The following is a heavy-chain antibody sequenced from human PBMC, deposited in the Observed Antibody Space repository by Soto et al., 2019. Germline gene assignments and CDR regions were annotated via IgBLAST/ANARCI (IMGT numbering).Heavy chain of an antibody. D-gene: IGHD3-16*01. J-gene: IGHJ6*02. CDR3: ATDSSINPWIPNFPGESTSPYYYYGMDV. Sequence: QVQLVQSGAEVKKPGASVKVSCKVSGYTLTELSMHWVRQAPGKGLEWMGGFDPEDGETIYAQKFQGRVTMTEDTSTDTAYMELSSLRSEDTAVYYCATDSSINPWIPNFPGESTSPYYYYGMDVWGQGTTVTVS. CDR2: FDPEDGET. CDR1: GYTLTELS. V-gene: IGHV1-24*01.